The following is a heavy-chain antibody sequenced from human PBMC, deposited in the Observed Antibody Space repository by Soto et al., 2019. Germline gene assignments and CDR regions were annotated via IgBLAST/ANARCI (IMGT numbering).Heavy chain of an antibody. CDR1: GSTISSFY. CDR2: IYYRGNT. V-gene: IGHV4-59*01. Sequence: PSETLSLTCSVSGSTISSFYWAWIRQPPGKGLEWIGSIYYRGNTNYNPSLKSRVIISVDPSKRQVSLRLSSVTAADTAFYFCTRVGGYYGDYPNFDYWGRGALVTVSS. CDR3: TRVGGYYGDYPNFDY. J-gene: IGHJ4*02. D-gene: IGHD4-17*01.